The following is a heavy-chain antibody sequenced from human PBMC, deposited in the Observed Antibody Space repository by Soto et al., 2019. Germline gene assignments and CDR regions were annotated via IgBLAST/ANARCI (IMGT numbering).Heavy chain of an antibody. CDR2: ISYDGSNK. J-gene: IGHJ4*02. CDR3: ARATSSGYYYARFDY. D-gene: IGHD3-22*01. CDR1: GFTFSSYA. V-gene: IGHV3-30-3*01. Sequence: GGSLRLSCAASGFTFSSYAMHWVRQAPGKGLEWVAVISYDGSNKYYADSVKGRFTISRDNSKNTLYLQMNSLRAEDTAVYYCARATSSGYYYARFDYWGQGTLVTVSS.